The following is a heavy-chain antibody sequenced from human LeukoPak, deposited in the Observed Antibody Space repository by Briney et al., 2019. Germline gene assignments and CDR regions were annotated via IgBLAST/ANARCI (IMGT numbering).Heavy chain of an antibody. Sequence: GGSLRLSCVASGFTFSSYVMLWGRQAPGKGLEWGSGISDSGGNTYYADSVKGRFTISRDNSKNTLYLQMNSLRAEDTAVYYCAKGIATSGPYYYVMDVWGQGTTVTVSS. CDR3: AKGIATSGPYYYVMDV. CDR2: ISDSGGNT. J-gene: IGHJ6*02. CDR1: GFTFSSYV. D-gene: IGHD6-13*01. V-gene: IGHV3-23*01.